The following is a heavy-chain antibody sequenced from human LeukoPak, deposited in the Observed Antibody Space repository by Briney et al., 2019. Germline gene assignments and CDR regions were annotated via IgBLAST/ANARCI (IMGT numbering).Heavy chain of an antibody. J-gene: IGHJ6*03. D-gene: IGHD3-3*01. CDR1: GGSFSGYY. V-gene: IGHV4-34*01. Sequence: SETLSLTCAVYGGSFSGYYWSWIRQPPGKGLEWIGEINHSGSTNYNPSLKSRVTISVDTSKNQFSLKLSSVTAAEKAVYYCARCTIRKTYYDFWSGLEYYYYYYMDVWGKGTTVTVSS. CDR2: INHSGST. CDR3: ARCTIRKTYYDFWSGLEYYYYYYMDV.